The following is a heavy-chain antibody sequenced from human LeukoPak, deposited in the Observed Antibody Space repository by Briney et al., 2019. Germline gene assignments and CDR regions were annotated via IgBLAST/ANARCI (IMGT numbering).Heavy chain of an antibody. J-gene: IGHJ3*02. CDR2: ISSSSSTI. CDR1: GFNFITYS. V-gene: IGHV3-48*01. D-gene: IGHD3-10*01. Sequence: PGGSLRLSCAASGFNFITYSMNWVRQAPGKGLEWVSYISSSSSTIHYADSVKGRFTISRDNAKNSLHLQMNGLRAEDTAVYYCARDTHYYGSGSPAFDIWGQGTMVTVSS. CDR3: ARDTHYYGSGSPAFDI.